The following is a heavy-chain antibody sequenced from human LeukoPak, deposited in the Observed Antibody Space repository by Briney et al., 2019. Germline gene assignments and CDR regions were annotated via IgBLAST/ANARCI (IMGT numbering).Heavy chain of an antibody. V-gene: IGHV3-11*06. J-gene: IGHJ6*02. CDR1: GFTFSDYY. CDR2: ISSSSSYT. Sequence: GGSLRLSCAASGFTFSDYYMSWIRQAPGKGLEWVSDISSSSSYTNYADSVKGRFTISRDNAKNSLYLQMNSLRAEDTAVYYCARDETRYGMDVWGLGTTVTVSS. CDR3: ARDETRYGMDV.